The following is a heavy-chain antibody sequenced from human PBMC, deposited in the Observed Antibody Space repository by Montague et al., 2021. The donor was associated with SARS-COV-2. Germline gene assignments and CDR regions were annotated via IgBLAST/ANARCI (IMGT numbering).Heavy chain of an antibody. Sequence: SETLSLTCTVSGDSITSIIHYWGWIRQPPGKGLEWIASIFYTGTIYYNPSLTSRVTMSLDTSKSQFSLNLTSVTAADTAVYFCARHPTTVTTVHWGQGSLVTVSS. J-gene: IGHJ4*02. CDR2: IFYTGTI. CDR1: GDSITSIIHY. CDR3: ARHPTTVTTVH. V-gene: IGHV4-39*01. D-gene: IGHD4-17*01.